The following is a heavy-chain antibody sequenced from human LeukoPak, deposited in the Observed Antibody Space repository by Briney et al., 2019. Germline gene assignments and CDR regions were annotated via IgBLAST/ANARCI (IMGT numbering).Heavy chain of an antibody. V-gene: IGHV1-18*01. D-gene: IGHD2-2*01. CDR1: GYTFTNYG. CDR3: AREDIVLVPTTMRGGAFDC. Sequence: ASVKVSCKASGYTFTNYGISWVRQAPGQGLEWMGWISAYSGNTNYAQKLQGRVTMTTDTSTSTAYMELRSLRSDDTAVYYCAREDIVLVPTTMRGGAFDCWGQGTLVTVSS. CDR2: ISAYSGNT. J-gene: IGHJ4*02.